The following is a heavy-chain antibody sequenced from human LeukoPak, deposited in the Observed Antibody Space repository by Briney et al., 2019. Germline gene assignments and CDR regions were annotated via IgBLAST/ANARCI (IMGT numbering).Heavy chain of an antibody. J-gene: IGHJ6*03. Sequence: GASVKVSCKASGYTFTSYDINWVRQATGQGLEWMGWMNPNSGNTGYAQKFQGRVTITRNTSISTAYMELRSLRSDDTAVYYCARGGSSWSYYYYMDVWGKGTTVTVSS. CDR2: MNPNSGNT. D-gene: IGHD6-13*01. V-gene: IGHV1-8*03. CDR3: ARGGSSWSYYYYMDV. CDR1: GYTFTSYD.